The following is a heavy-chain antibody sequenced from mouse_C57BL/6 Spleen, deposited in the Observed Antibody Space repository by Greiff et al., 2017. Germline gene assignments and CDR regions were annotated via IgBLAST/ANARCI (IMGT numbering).Heavy chain of an antibody. Sequence: VQLQQPGAELVKPGASVKLSCKASGYTFTSYWMHWVKQRPGQGLEWIGMIHPNSGSTNYNEKFKSKATLTVDKSSSTAYMQLSSRTSEDSAVYYCARGSSHWYFDVWGTGTTVTVSS. V-gene: IGHV1-64*01. CDR2: IHPNSGST. CDR1: GYTFTSYW. D-gene: IGHD1-1*01. J-gene: IGHJ1*03. CDR3: ARGSSHWYFDV.